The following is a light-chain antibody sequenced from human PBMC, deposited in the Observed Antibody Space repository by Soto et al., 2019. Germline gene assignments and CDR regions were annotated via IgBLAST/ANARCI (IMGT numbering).Light chain of an antibody. CDR1: SGHTSYA. J-gene: IGLJ3*02. CDR3: QTWGTGIRV. V-gene: IGLV4-69*01. CDR2: LNNDGSH. Sequence: QPVLTQSPSASASLGASVKLTCTLSSGHTSYAIAWHQQQPKKGPRFLMNLNNDGSHSKGDGIPDRFSGSSSGAERYLTISGLQSEDEADYYCQTWGTGIRVFGGGTKLTVL.